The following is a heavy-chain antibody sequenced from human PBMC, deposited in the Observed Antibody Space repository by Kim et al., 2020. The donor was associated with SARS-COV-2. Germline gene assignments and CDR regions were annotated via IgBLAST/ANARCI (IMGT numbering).Heavy chain of an antibody. CDR3: ARGGKAAADSVDY. Sequence: SETLSLTCAVYGGSFSGYYWSWIRQPPGQGLELIGEINHSGSTNYNPSLKSRVTISVDTSKNQFSLKLSSVTAADTAVYYCARGGKAAADSVDYWVQGTL. V-gene: IGHV4-34*01. CDR1: GGSFSGYY. D-gene: IGHD6-13*01. J-gene: IGHJ4*02. CDR2: INHSGST.